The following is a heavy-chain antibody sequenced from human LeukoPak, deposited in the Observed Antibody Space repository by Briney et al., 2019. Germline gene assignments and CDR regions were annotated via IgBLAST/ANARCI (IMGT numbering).Heavy chain of an antibody. CDR3: AKEIAVADLFDY. V-gene: IGHV3-23*01. CDR1: GFTFSSYA. Sequence: GGSLRLSCAASGFTFSSYAMSWVRQAPGKGLEWVSAISGSGGSTYYADPVKGRFTISRDNSKNTLYLQMNSLRAEDSAVYYCAKEIAVADLFDYWGQGTLVTASS. J-gene: IGHJ4*02. D-gene: IGHD6-19*01. CDR2: ISGSGGST.